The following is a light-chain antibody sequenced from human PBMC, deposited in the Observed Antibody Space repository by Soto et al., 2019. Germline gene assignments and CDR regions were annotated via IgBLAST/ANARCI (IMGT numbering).Light chain of an antibody. J-gene: IGKJ2*01. V-gene: IGKV1-5*03. CDR1: QSISNW. CDR3: QQYNSYSFT. CDR2: KAS. Sequence: DIQMTQSPSTLSASVGDRVTITCRASQSISNWLAWYQQKPGKAPKLLIYKASSLESGSPSRFSGSGSGTEFTLTISSLQPDDLGIYYCQQYNSYSFTFGQGTKLEIK.